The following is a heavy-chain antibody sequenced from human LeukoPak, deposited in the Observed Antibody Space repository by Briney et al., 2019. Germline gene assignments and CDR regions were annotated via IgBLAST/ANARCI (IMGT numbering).Heavy chain of an antibody. D-gene: IGHD4-17*01. V-gene: IGHV1-8*01. J-gene: IGHJ4*02. CDR2: MNPNSGNT. CDR1: GYTFTSYD. CDR3: ARAPFGDIDY. Sequence: ASVKVSCKASGYTFTSYDINWVRQATGQGLEWMGWMNPNSGNTGYAQNFQGRVTMTRNTSINTAYMELSRLRSEDTAVYYCARAPFGDIDYWGQGTLVTVSS.